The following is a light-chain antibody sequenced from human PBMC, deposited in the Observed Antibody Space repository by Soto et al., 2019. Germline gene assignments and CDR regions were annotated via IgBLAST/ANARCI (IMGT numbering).Light chain of an antibody. J-gene: IGKJ5*01. CDR3: QRFNSYSIT. CDR2: KAS. V-gene: IGKV1-5*03. CDR1: QSISNW. Sequence: DIQMTQSPSTLSASVGDIVTITCRASQSISNWLAWYQQKPGKAPKLMIYKASSLERGVPSRFSGTGAGTEVTLTISSLQHDDFATYYCQRFNSYSITVGQGTRLEIK.